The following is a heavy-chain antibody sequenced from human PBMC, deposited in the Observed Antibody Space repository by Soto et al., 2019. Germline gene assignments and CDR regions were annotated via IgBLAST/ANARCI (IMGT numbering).Heavy chain of an antibody. CDR1: GFTFSSYS. CDR3: ARDPRGRNLNAFDI. J-gene: IGHJ3*02. Sequence: GGSLRLSCAASGFTFSSYSMNWVRQAPGKGLEWVSSISSSSSYIYYADSVKGRFTISRDNAKNSLYLQMNSLRAEDTSVYYCARDPRGRNLNAFDICGQGTMVTVSS. D-gene: IGHD6-25*01. CDR2: ISSSSSYI. V-gene: IGHV3-21*01.